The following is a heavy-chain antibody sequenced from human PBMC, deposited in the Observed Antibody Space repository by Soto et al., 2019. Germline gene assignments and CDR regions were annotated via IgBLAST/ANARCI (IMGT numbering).Heavy chain of an antibody. D-gene: IGHD5-12*01. CDR2: FDPEDGET. V-gene: IGHV1-24*01. CDR3: ATAGRRDGYNRDY. CDR1: GYTLTELS. J-gene: IGHJ4*02. Sequence: ASVKVSCKVSGYTLTELSMHCVRQAPGKGLEWTGGFDPEDGETIYAQKFQGRVTMTEDTSTDSAYMELSSLRYEVPAVYYCATAGRRDGYNRDYWRQGTLVTVSA.